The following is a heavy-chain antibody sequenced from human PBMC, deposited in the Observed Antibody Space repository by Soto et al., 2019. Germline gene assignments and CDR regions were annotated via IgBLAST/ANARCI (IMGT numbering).Heavy chain of an antibody. CDR3: ARTRSAWSDFHYYSLDV. D-gene: IGHD1-26*01. V-gene: IGHV3-30*14. CDR1: GYTFAGYY. Sequence: SCKASGYTFAGYYMHWVRQGPGNGLEWVAFISYDSTKTYYADSVKGRFTISRDNSNSALYVQMNSLTGEDTAVYYCARTRSAWSDFHYYSLDVWGQGTTVTVSS. CDR2: ISYDSTKT. J-gene: IGHJ6*02.